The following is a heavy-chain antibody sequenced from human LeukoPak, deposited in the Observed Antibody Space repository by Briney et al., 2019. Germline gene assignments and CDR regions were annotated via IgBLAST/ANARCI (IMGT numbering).Heavy chain of an antibody. V-gene: IGHV3-30*02. CDR1: GFTFNNYA. Sequence: GRSLRLSCAASGFTFNNYAMHWVRQAPGKGLEWVAFIRYDGSNKYYADSVKGRFTISRDNSKNTLYLQMNSLRAEDTAVYYCAKDRRFGELLYGGGQGTLVTVSS. CDR3: AKDRRFGELLYG. D-gene: IGHD3-10*01. J-gene: IGHJ4*02. CDR2: IRYDGSNK.